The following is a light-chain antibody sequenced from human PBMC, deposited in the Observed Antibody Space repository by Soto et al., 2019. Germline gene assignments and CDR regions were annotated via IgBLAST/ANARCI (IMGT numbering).Light chain of an antibody. J-gene: IGLJ1*01. CDR3: YSAADNNLGV. CDR2: KDS. CDR1: VLSTKY. Sequence: SYELTQPSSVSVSPGQTARITCSGDVLSTKYARWFQQRPGQAPVLVIYKDSERPSEIPERFSGSSSGTTVTLTISGAQVEDEADYYCYSAADNNLGVFGTGTKVTVL. V-gene: IGLV3-27*01.